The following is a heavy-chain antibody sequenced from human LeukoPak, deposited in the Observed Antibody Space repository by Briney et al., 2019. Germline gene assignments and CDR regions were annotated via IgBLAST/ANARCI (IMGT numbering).Heavy chain of an antibody. J-gene: IGHJ5*02. Sequence: PGGSLRPFCAASGFTFSSYGMHWVRQAPGKGLEWAAFIRYDGSNKYYADSVKGRFTISRDNSKNTLYLQMNTLRAEDTAVYYCHSSGYATPPPWGHGTLVTVSS. D-gene: IGHD3-22*01. CDR2: IRYDGSNK. CDR1: GFTFSSYG. CDR3: HSSGYATPPP. V-gene: IGHV3-30*02.